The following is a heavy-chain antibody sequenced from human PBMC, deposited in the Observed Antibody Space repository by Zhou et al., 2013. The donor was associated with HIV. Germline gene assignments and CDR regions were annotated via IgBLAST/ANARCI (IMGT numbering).Heavy chain of an antibody. J-gene: IGHJ4*02. CDR2: INPNSGGT. D-gene: IGHD1-26*01. CDR1: GYTFTGYY. Sequence: VQLVQSGAEVKKPGTTVKISCKVSGYTFTGYYMHWVRQAPGQGLEWMGWINPNSGGTNYAQKFQGRVTMTRDTSISTAYMELSRLRSDDTAVYYCARDPPGGSYRLDYWGQGTLVTVSS. V-gene: IGHV1-2*02. CDR3: ARDPPGGSYRLDY.